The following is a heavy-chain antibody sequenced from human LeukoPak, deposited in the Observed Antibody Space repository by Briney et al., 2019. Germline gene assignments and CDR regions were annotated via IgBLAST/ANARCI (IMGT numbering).Heavy chain of an antibody. D-gene: IGHD3-9*01. CDR2: ISHTEGT. J-gene: IGHJ1*01. V-gene: IGHV4-34*01. CDR1: GVSINDYY. Sequence: SETLSLTCGLFGVSINDYYWSWIRQSPRKGLEWIGEISHTEGTRYNPSLESRVTMSVGTSENQLSLKLIFVTAADTAVYYCARIRCGHSGSVCYNHWGLGTLVTVSS. CDR3: ARIRCGHSGSVCYNH.